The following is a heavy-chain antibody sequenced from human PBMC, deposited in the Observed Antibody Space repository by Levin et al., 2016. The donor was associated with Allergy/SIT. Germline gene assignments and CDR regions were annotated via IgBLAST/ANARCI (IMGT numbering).Heavy chain of an antibody. J-gene: IGHJ2*01. CDR2: INPNSGGT. CDR1: GYTFTGYY. D-gene: IGHD4-23*01. Sequence: ASVKVSCKASGYTFTGYYMHWVRQAPGQGLEWMGWINPNSGGTNYAQKFQGWVTMTRDTSISTAYMELSRLRSDDTAVYYCAREYGGNPGWYFDLWGRGTLVTVSS. CDR3: AREYGGNPGWYFDL. V-gene: IGHV1-2*04.